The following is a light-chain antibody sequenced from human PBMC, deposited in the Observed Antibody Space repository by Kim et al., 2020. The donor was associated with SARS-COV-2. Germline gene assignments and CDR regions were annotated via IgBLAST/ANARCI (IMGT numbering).Light chain of an antibody. Sequence: LTQPASVSGSPGQSITISCTGTSSDVGGYNYVSWYQQHPGKAPKLMIYDVSNRPSGVSNRFSGSKSGNTASLTISGLQAEDEADYYCSSYTSSSTLFGGGTQLTVL. V-gene: IGLV2-14*03. J-gene: IGLJ2*01. CDR3: SSYTSSSTL. CDR1: SSDVGGYNY. CDR2: DVS.